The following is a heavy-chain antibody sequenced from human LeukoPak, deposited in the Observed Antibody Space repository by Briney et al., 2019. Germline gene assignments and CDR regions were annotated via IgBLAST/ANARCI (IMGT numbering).Heavy chain of an antibody. CDR1: GGSLSGYY. D-gene: IGHD6-6*01. CDR2: INHSRST. CDR3: TRQYSSSYHSDH. Sequence: SETLSLTCAVHGGSLSGYYWSWIRQSPGKGLEWIGEINHSRSTNYQPSLKRRDTISLEPSKNESSLRLTSVTAADSAIYYCTRQYSSSYHSDHWGQGTLVTVSS. J-gene: IGHJ4*02. V-gene: IGHV4-34*01.